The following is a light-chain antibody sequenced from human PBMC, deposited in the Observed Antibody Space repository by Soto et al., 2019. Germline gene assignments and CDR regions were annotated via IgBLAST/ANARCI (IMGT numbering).Light chain of an antibody. CDR3: QQYYSTPLT. Sequence: DIVMTQSPDSLAVSLGERATINCKSSQSVLYSSNNKNYLAWYQHKPGQPPKLLIYWASTRESGVPDRFSGSGSGTDFTLTISSLQAEDVAFYYCQQYYSTPLTFGGRTKVEIK. CDR1: QSVLYSSNNKNY. J-gene: IGKJ4*01. V-gene: IGKV4-1*01. CDR2: WAS.